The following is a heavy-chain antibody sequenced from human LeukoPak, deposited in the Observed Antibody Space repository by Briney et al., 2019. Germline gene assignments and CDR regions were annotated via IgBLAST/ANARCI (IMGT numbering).Heavy chain of an antibody. D-gene: IGHD3-10*01. CDR3: ASQDTGFDY. V-gene: IGHV4-38-2*01. CDR2: IYRSGST. Sequence: PSETLSLTCAVSGYSISSGYYWGWIRQPPGKGLEWIGSIYRSGSTYYNPSLKSRVTISLDTSKNQFSLKLSSVTAADTAVYYCASQDTGFDYWGQGTLVTVSS. CDR1: GYSISSGYY. J-gene: IGHJ4*02.